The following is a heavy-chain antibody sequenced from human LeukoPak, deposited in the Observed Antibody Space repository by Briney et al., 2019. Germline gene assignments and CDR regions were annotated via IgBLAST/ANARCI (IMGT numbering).Heavy chain of an antibody. V-gene: IGHV1-18*01. Sequence: GASVKVSCKASGYTFSSYGISWVRQAPGQGLEWMGWITGYSGDTNYAQNFQGRVTMTTDTSTSTAYMELRSLRSDDTAVYYCGRDNRIAVTGATLTGLCNYWGQGTLVTVSS. CDR2: ITGYSGDT. J-gene: IGHJ4*02. CDR1: GYTFSSYG. CDR3: GRDNRIAVTGATLTGLCNY. D-gene: IGHD6-19*01.